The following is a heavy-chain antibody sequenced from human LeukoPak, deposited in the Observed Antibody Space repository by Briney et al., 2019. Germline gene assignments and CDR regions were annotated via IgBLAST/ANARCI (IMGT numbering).Heavy chain of an antibody. Sequence: ASVKVSCQASGYTFSGHYMHWVRQAPGQGLEWMGWIHPNSGGTNYAQKFQGRVTMTRDTSISTAYMELSRLRSDDTAVYYCARGTGIAAAGTGSHRYWGQGTLVTVSS. D-gene: IGHD6-13*01. CDR3: ARGTGIAAAGTGSHRY. CDR2: IHPNSGGT. CDR1: GYTFSGHY. V-gene: IGHV1-2*02. J-gene: IGHJ4*02.